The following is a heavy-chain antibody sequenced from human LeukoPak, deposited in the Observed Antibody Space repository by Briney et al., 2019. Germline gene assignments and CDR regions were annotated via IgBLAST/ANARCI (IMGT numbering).Heavy chain of an antibody. J-gene: IGHJ4*02. D-gene: IGHD6-13*01. CDR3: ARDPAHSSSWYED. Sequence: ASVKVSCKASGGTFSSYAISWVRQAPGQGLEWMGWINPNSGGTNYAQKFQGRVTMTRDTSISTAYMELSRLRSDDTAVYYCARDPAHSSSWYEDWGQGTLVTVSS. V-gene: IGHV1-2*02. CDR2: INPNSGGT. CDR1: GGTFSSYA.